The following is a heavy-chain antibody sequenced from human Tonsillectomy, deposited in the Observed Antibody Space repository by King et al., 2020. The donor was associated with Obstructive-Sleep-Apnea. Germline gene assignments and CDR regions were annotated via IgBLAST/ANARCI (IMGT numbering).Heavy chain of an antibody. CDR2: ISGSGGST. J-gene: IGHJ4*02. CDR3: ANALYYYDCSGYPDPMEPPFDY. D-gene: IGHD3-22*01. Sequence: VQLVESGGGLVQPGGSLRLSCAASGFTFSSYAMSWVRQAPGKGLEWVSAISGSGGSTYYADSVKGRFTISRDKSMNTLYLQMNSLRAEDTAVYYCANALYYYDCSGYPDPMEPPFDYWGQGTLVTVSS. CDR1: GFTFSSYA. V-gene: IGHV3-23*04.